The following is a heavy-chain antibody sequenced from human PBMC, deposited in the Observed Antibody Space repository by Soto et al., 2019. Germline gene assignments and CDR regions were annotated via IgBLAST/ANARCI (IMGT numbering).Heavy chain of an antibody. CDR3: ARATPVTGYCISTSCGWYFDY. Sequence: PGGSLRLSCAASGFTFSSYWMHWVRQAPGKGLVWVSRINSDGSSTSYADSVKGRFTISRDNAKNTLYLQMNSLRAEDTAVYYCARATPVTGYCISTSCGWYFDYWGQGTLVTVSS. V-gene: IGHV3-74*01. CDR2: INSDGSST. J-gene: IGHJ4*02. CDR1: GFTFSSYW. D-gene: IGHD2-2*01.